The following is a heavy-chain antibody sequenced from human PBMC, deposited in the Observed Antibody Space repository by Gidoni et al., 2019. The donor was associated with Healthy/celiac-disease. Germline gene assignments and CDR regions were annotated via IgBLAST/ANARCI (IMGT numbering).Heavy chain of an antibody. V-gene: IGHV1-69*01. D-gene: IGHD4-4*01. CDR1: GGTFSSYA. Sequence: QVQLVQSGAAVKKPVSSVKVSCKASGGTFSSYAISWVRQAPGQGLEWRGGIIPIFGTANYAQKFQGRVTITADESTSTAYMELSSLRSEDTAVYYCARDLGTVTTHNWFDPWGQGTLVTVSS. CDR3: ARDLGTVTTHNWFDP. J-gene: IGHJ5*02. CDR2: IIPIFGTA.